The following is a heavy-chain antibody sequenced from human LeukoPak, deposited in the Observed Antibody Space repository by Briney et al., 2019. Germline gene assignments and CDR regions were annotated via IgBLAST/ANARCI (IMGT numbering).Heavy chain of an antibody. Sequence: VGSLRLSCEASGFTFSSYWMSWVRQAPGQGLEWVANIKQGGNEKYYVESVKGRFTISRDNAKTSLYLQMNSLRAEDTAVYYCARNCGGDCSWGQGTLVTVSS. V-gene: IGHV3-7*03. CDR1: GFTFSSYW. CDR2: IKQGGNEK. D-gene: IGHD2-21*02. CDR3: ARNCGGDCS. J-gene: IGHJ5*02.